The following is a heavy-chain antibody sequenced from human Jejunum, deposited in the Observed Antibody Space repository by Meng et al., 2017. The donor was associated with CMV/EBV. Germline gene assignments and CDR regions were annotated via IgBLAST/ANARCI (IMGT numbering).Heavy chain of an antibody. D-gene: IGHD3-16*01. CDR3: ARGGGTGTFGFFYYGVDV. CDR1: YI. Sequence: YIMHWVGQAPGKPLEWVSRIGWDGADTFYADSVKGRFSITRDNSENSLYLEMNRLTTEDTALYFCARGGGTGTFGFFYYGVDVWGQGTTVTVSS. V-gene: IGHV3-43*01. J-gene: IGHJ6*02. CDR2: IGWDGADT.